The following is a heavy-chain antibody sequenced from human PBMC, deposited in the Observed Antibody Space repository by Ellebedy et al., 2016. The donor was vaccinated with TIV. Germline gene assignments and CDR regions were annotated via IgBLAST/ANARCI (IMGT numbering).Heavy chain of an antibody. D-gene: IGHD2-15*01. J-gene: IGHJ4*02. V-gene: IGHV5-51*01. CDR3: ARKGYCSGGSCYSDY. CDR1: GSSFTSYW. Sequence: GESLKISCKGSGSSFTSYWIGWVRQMPGKGLEWMGIIYPGDSDTRHSPSFQGQVTISADKSISTAYLQWSSLKASDTAMYYCARKGYCSGGSCYSDYWGQGTLVTVSS. CDR2: IYPGDSDT.